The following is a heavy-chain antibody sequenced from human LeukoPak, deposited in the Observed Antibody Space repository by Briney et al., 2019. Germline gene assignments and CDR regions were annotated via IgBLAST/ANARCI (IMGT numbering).Heavy chain of an antibody. CDR1: VYSFTSYW. CDR2: IYPGDSDT. CDR3: PRRMGGSGWCFQPIDY. D-gene: IGHD6-19*01. Sequence: GQSLTISCKDSVYSFTSYWIGWVRQMPGKDLEWMGVIYPGDSDTRYIPSFHAKVTISADKSISTAYLQWSSLPASDTPLHYFPRRMGGSGWCFQPIDYWVQGTLVTASS. J-gene: IGHJ4*01. V-gene: IGHV5-51*01.